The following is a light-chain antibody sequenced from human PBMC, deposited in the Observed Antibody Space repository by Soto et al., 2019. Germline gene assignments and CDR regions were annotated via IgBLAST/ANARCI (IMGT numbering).Light chain of an antibody. CDR2: GAS. Sequence: EIVLTQSPGTLSLSPGEGATLSCRASQSVSSSSLGWYQQKPGQAPRLLMYGASRRATGIPDRFSGSGSGTDFTLTISSLEPEDFAVYYCQQYGSSPLTFGGGTKVDI. J-gene: IGKJ4*01. V-gene: IGKV3-20*01. CDR1: QSVSSSS. CDR3: QQYGSSPLT.